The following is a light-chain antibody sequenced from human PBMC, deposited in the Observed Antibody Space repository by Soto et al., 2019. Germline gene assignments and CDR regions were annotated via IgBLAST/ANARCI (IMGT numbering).Light chain of an antibody. CDR1: QGISSW. J-gene: IGKJ4*01. Sequence: DIQMTQSPSSVSASVGDRVSITCRASQGISSWLAWYQQKPGRAPKLLNYTGSSLQSGVPSRFSGTGSGTDFTLTISSLQPEDVASYDCQHANSFPLTFGGGTKVEIK. CDR2: TGS. V-gene: IGKV1-12*01. CDR3: QHANSFPLT.